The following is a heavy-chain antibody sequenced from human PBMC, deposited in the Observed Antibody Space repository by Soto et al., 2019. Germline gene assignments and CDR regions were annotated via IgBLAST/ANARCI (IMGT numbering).Heavy chain of an antibody. Sequence: EVQLVESGGGLVQPGGSLRLSCAASGFTFSDHYMDWVRQAPGKGLEWVGRIRNEANGSTTQYAASVRGRFIISRDDSKNSLYLQMNSLKTEDTAIYYCVRGVSRAAGYDFWGQGTLVTVSS. CDR2: IRNEANGSTT. V-gene: IGHV3-72*01. J-gene: IGHJ4*02. CDR3: VRGVSRAAGYDF. D-gene: IGHD6-13*01. CDR1: GFTFSDHY.